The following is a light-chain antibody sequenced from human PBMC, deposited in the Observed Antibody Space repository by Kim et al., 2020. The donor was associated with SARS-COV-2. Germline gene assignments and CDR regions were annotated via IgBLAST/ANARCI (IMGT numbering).Light chain of an antibody. J-gene: IGKJ1*01. CDR3: QLYNHWPLT. CDR1: QSISSN. Sequence: VSPGERATLTRRASQSISSNLAWYQQKPAQAPSLLIYGASTRATGVPARFGGSGSGTEFTLTISSLQSEDFGIYYCQLYNHWPLTFGQGTKVDIK. CDR2: GAS. V-gene: IGKV3-15*01.